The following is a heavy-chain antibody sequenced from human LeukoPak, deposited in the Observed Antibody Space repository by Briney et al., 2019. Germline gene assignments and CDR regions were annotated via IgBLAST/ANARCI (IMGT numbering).Heavy chain of an antibody. CDR3: AKPYYSYSGSYDY. CDR2: ISASAVHI. Sequence: GGSLRLSCAASGFPFSSYDMSWVRRAPGKGLEWVSVISASAVHIFYADSVKRRFTISRDNSKNTLYLQMNSLRAEATAVYYCAKPYYSYSGSYDYWGQGTLVTVSS. V-gene: IGHV3-23*01. D-gene: IGHD3-10*01. CDR1: GFPFSSYD. J-gene: IGHJ4*02.